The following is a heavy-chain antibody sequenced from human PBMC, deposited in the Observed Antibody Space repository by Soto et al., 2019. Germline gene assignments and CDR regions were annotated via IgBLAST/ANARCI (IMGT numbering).Heavy chain of an antibody. CDR2: ISGTGGST. J-gene: IGHJ4*02. V-gene: IGHV3-23*01. D-gene: IGHD3-3*01. CDR1: GFRFSTYA. Sequence: GASVRPSCAASGFRFSTYALSSVRQAPGKGLEWVSSISGTGGSTYYADSVKGRFTISRDNSKNTLYLQMISLRAEDTARYYCAKENDFWSGYLDYWGQGT. CDR3: AKENDFWSGYLDY.